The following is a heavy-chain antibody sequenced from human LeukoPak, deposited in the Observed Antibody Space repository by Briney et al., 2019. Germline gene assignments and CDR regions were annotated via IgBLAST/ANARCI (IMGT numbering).Heavy chain of an antibody. Sequence: PSDTLSLTCTVSGYSISSGYYWGWIRQPPGKGLEWIGSIYHSGSTYYNPSLKSRVTISADTSKNQFSLKLSSVTAADTAVYYCAMGVIVVVPAAIKDDYWGQGTLVTVSS. J-gene: IGHJ4*02. CDR2: IYHSGST. V-gene: IGHV4-38-2*02. CDR1: GYSISSGYY. CDR3: AMGVIVVVPAAIKDDY. D-gene: IGHD2-2*02.